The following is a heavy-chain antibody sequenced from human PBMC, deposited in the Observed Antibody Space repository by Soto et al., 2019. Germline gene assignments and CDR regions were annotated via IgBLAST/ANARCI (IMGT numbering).Heavy chain of an antibody. CDR2: INHSENT. CDR3: ARGYCSSDSCYPPDAFDI. D-gene: IGHD2-15*01. CDR1: GGSFSAYY. Sequence: QVQLKQWGAGLLKPSETLSLTCAVYGGSFSAYYWSWIRQSPGKGLEWIGEINHSENTNYNPSLKSRVTISVDTSKNQFSLKLRSVTAADTSVYDCARGYCSSDSCYPPDAFDIWGQGTTVTVSS. J-gene: IGHJ3*02. V-gene: IGHV4-34*01.